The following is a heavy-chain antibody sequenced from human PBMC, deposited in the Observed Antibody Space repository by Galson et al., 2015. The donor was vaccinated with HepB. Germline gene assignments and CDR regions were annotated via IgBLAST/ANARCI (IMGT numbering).Heavy chain of an antibody. CDR2: ISGSGSSI. D-gene: IGHD3-16*01. CDR1: GFTFSSYA. Sequence: SLRLSCAASGFTFSSYAMHWVRQAPGKGLEWVAVISGSGSSIYYADSVKGRFTISRDNSKNTLYLQMNSLRAEDTAVYYCAKGAYRNSYYYYGMDVWGQGTTVTVSS. J-gene: IGHJ6*02. V-gene: IGHV3-23*01. CDR3: AKGAYRNSYYYYGMDV.